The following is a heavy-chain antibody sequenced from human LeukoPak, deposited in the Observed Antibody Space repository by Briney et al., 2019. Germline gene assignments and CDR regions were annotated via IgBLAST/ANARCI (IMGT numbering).Heavy chain of an antibody. CDR2: KYYSGSA. CDR3: ARLDCIVEGCYNH. J-gene: IGHJ4*02. D-gene: IGHD2-15*01. CDR1: GVSISDDRYY. V-gene: IGHV4-31*03. Sequence: SETLSLTCNVSGVSISDDRYYWTWIRQRPGKGLEWIGYKYYSGSAKYNPSLKSRLTISVDTPKNQFSLHLSSVTAADTAIYYCARLDCIVEGCYNHWGRGTLVTVSS.